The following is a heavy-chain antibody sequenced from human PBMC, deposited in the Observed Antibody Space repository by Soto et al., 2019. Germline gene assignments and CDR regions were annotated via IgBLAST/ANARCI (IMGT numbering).Heavy chain of an antibody. J-gene: IGHJ6*02. Sequence: PGESLKISCKGSGYSFTSYWISWVRQMPGKGLEWMGRIDPSDSYTNYSPSFQGHVTISADKSISTAYLQWSSLKASDTAMYYCARTRDYVSGSYPGPYYFCMDVWRQGTTVTVPS. D-gene: IGHD3-16*02. CDR2: IDPSDSYT. V-gene: IGHV5-10-1*01. CDR3: ARTRDYVSGSYPGPYYFCMDV. CDR1: GYSFTSYW.